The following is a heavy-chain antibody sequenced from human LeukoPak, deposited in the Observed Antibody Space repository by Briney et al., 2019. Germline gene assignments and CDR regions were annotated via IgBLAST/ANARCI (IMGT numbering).Heavy chain of an antibody. CDR2: ISGSGGST. V-gene: IGHV3-23*01. Sequence: PGGSLRLSCAASGFTFSSYAMSWVRQAPGKGLEWVSAISGSGGSTYYADSVKGRFTISKDNSKNTLYLQMNSLRAEDTAVYYCAKSEDSSGHYFDAFDIWGQGTMVTVSS. J-gene: IGHJ3*02. CDR1: GFTFSSYA. CDR3: AKSEDSSGHYFDAFDI. D-gene: IGHD6-19*01.